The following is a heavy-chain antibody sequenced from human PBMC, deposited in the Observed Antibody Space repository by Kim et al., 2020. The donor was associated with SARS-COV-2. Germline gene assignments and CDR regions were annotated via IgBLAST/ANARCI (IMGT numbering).Heavy chain of an antibody. Sequence: SETLSLTCAVYGGSFSGYYWSWIRQPPGKGLEWIGEINHSGSTNYNPSLKSRVTISVDTSKNQFSLKLSSVTAADTAVYYCARGRGIAAAGTDYYGMDVWGQGTTVTVSS. CDR1: GGSFSGYY. CDR3: ARGRGIAAAGTDYYGMDV. D-gene: IGHD6-13*01. CDR2: INHSGST. J-gene: IGHJ6*02. V-gene: IGHV4-34*01.